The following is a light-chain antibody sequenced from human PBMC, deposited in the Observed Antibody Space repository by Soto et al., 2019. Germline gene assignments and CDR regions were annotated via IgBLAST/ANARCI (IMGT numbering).Light chain of an antibody. J-gene: IGLJ2*01. CDR2: DVN. V-gene: IGLV2-14*01. CDR1: SSDVGGYNY. Sequence: QSALTQPASVSGSPGQSITISCTGTSSDVGGYNYVSWHQQHPGKAPKLMIYDVNNRPSGVSNRFSGSKSGNTASLTISGLKAEDEADDYCASYTSSTTVVFGGGTKVIVL. CDR3: ASYTSSTTVV.